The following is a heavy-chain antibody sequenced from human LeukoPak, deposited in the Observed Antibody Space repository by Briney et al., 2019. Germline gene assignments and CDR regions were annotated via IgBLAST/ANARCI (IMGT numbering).Heavy chain of an antibody. CDR3: ARELLSSDYIWGSYYDQFDY. CDR2: FSSISSTI. CDR1: GFTLSSYS. V-gene: IGHV3-48*02. Sequence: GGSLRLSCAVSGFTLSSYSMTWVPQAPGKGLEWVSYFSSISSTIYYADSVKGRFTISRDNAKNSLYLPMNSLRDEDTAVYYCARELLSSDYIWGSYYDQFDYWGQGTLVTVSS. J-gene: IGHJ4*02. D-gene: IGHD3-16*01.